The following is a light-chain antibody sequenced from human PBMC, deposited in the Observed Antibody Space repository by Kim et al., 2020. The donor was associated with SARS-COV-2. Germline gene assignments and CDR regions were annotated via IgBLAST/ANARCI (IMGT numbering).Light chain of an antibody. CDR2: EVT. Sequence: GQSITISCTGTGYDVGSYDIVSWYQQLPGGAPKLVIYEVTKRPSGISSRFSGSKSGNTASLSISGLQTEDEADYSCCSYAGSGTWVFGGGTQLTVL. J-gene: IGLJ2*01. CDR1: GYDVGSYDI. CDR3: CSYAGSGTWV. V-gene: IGLV2-23*02.